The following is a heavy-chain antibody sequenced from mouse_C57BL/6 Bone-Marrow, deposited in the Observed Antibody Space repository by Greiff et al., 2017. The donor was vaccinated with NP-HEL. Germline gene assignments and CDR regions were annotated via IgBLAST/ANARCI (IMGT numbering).Heavy chain of an antibody. CDR1: GYAFTNYL. J-gene: IGHJ4*01. CDR3: ARLTVVANYYAMDY. V-gene: IGHV1-54*01. CDR2: INPGSGGT. D-gene: IGHD1-1*01. Sequence: QVQLQQSGAELVRPGTSVKVSCKASGYAFTNYLIEWVKQRPGQGLEWIGVINPGSGGTNYNEKFKGKATLTADKSSSTAYMQLSSLTSEDSAVYFCARLTVVANYYAMDYWGQGTSVTGSS.